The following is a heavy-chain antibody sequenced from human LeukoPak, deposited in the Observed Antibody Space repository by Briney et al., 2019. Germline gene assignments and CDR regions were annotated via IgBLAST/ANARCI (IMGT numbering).Heavy chain of an antibody. CDR2: IYHSGST. Sequence: SETLSLTCAVSGYSISSGYYWGWIRQPPGKGLEWIGSIYHSGSTYYNPSLKSRVTISVDTSKNQFSLKLSSVTAADTAVYYCARVGYSYGSPDAFDIWGQGTMVTVSS. D-gene: IGHD5-18*01. CDR3: ARVGYSYGSPDAFDI. CDR1: GYSISSGYY. J-gene: IGHJ3*02. V-gene: IGHV4-38-2*01.